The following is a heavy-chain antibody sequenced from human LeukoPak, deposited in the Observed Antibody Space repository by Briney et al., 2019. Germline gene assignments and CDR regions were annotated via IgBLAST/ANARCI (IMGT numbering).Heavy chain of an antibody. CDR1: SGSISSSSYY. Sequence: PSETLSLTCTVSSGSISSSSYYWGWIRQPPGKGLEWIGSIYYSGSTYYNPALKSRVTISVDTSKNQFSLKLSSVTAADTAVYYCARDEPYCGGDCYPYNWFDPWGQGTLVTVSS. J-gene: IGHJ5*02. CDR2: IYYSGST. CDR3: ARDEPYCGGDCYPYNWFDP. D-gene: IGHD2-21*02. V-gene: IGHV4-39*07.